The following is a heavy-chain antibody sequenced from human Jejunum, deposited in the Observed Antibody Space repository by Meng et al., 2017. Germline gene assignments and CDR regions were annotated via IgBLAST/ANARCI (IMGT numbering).Heavy chain of an antibody. V-gene: IGHV3-49*03. CDR3: ARHIVLHDYFDY. D-gene: IGHD2-21*01. J-gene: IGHJ4*02. Sequence: GESLKISCIASGFTFGDYAMSWFRQAPGKGLEWVGFLRSKAYGGTTEIAASVKGRFTISRDDSESSAYLQMNSLKTEDAAVYYCARHIVLHDYFDYWGQGTLVTVSS. CDR2: LRSKAYGGTT. CDR1: GFTFGDYA.